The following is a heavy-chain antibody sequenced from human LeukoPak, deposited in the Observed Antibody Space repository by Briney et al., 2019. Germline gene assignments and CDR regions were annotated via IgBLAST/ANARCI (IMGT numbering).Heavy chain of an antibody. V-gene: IGHV4-4*02. Sequence: SETLSLTCAVSGGSISSGNWWSWVRQPPVKGLEWIGEMYDSGSTNYNPSLKSRVTISIDKSKNQFSLKLSSVTAADTAVYYCARGAQLAPNGVGFDYWGQGALVTVSS. CDR1: GGSISSGNW. J-gene: IGHJ4*02. D-gene: IGHD6-13*01. CDR3: ARGAQLAPNGVGFDY. CDR2: MYDSGST.